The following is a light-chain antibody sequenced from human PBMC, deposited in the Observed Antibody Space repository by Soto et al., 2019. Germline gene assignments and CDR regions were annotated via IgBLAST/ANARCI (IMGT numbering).Light chain of an antibody. CDR1: QSINSW. V-gene: IGKV1-5*03. CDR2: RAS. CDR3: QHFFSYSLT. J-gene: IGKJ3*01. Sequence: DIQMTQSPSTLSASVGDRVTITCRASQSINSWLAWYQQKPGKAPRLLIYRASSLEGGVPSRFSGRGSGADFTLTLSILQPDDFALYYYQHFFSYSLTFGP.